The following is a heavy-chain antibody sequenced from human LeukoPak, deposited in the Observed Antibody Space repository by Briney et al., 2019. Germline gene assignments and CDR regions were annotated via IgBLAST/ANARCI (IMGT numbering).Heavy chain of an antibody. D-gene: IGHD6-13*01. CDR3: ARDRYSSSWYHDY. V-gene: IGHV4-30-4*01. CDR2: IYYSGST. J-gene: IGHJ4*02. Sequence: SQTLSLTCTVSGGSISSGDYYWSWIRQPPGKGLEWIGYIYYSGSTYYNPSLESRVTISVDTSKNQFSLKLSSVTAADTAVYYCARDRYSSSWYHDYWGQGTLVTVSS. CDR1: GGSISSGDYY.